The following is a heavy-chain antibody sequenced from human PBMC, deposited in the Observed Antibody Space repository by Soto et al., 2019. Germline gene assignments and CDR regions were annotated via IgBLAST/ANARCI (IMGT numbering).Heavy chain of an antibody. D-gene: IGHD5-18*01. J-gene: IGHJ6*03. CDR3: ARGPRGYSYGYYYYYYMDV. CDR1: GYTFTSYD. CDR2: MNPNSGNT. Sequence: ASVKVSCKASGYTFTSYDINWVRQATGQGLEWMGWMNPNSGNTGYAQKFQGRVTMTRNTSISTAYMELSSLRSEDTAVYYCARGPRGYSYGYYYYYYMDVWGKGTTVTVSS. V-gene: IGHV1-8*01.